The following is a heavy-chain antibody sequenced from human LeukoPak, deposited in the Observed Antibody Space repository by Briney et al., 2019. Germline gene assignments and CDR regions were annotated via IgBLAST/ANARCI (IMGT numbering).Heavy chain of an antibody. Sequence: ASVKVSCKASGYTFTSYDINWVRQATGQGLEWMGWMNPNIGNRGYAQKFQGRVTMTKNTAISTAYMELSSLRSEDTAVYYCARGVRYYDSSGYYSFDFWGQGTLVTVSS. D-gene: IGHD3-22*01. CDR2: MNPNIGNR. V-gene: IGHV1-8*01. CDR1: GYTFTSYD. CDR3: ARGVRYYDSSGYYSFDF. J-gene: IGHJ4*02.